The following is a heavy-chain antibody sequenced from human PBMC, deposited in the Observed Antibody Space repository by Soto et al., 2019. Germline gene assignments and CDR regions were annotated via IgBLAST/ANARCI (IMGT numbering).Heavy chain of an antibody. Sequence: TSGSLRLSCAASGFTLSSYCVSWVRQAPGKGLELVANIKQDGSEKYYVDSVKGRFTISRDNAKNSLYLQMNSLRAEDTAVYYCARSSSPLSHPLYFGKGGEGYYFDYWGQGTLVTVS. CDR2: IKQDGSEK. CDR3: ARSSSPLSHPLYFGKGGEGYYFDY. J-gene: IGHJ4*02. CDR1: GFTLSSYC. D-gene: IGHD3-10*01. V-gene: IGHV3-7*03.